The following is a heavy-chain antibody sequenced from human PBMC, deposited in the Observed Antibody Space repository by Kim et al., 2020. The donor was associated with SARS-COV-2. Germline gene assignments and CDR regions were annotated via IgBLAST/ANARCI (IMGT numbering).Heavy chain of an antibody. Sequence: GGTNNNPHHNKRVTISVDTTKNQFFLKLSSVTAADRAVYYCARELWFDYWGQGTLVTVSS. CDR3: ARELWFDY. V-gene: IGHV4-59*01. D-gene: IGHD3-10*01. CDR2: GGT. J-gene: IGHJ4*02.